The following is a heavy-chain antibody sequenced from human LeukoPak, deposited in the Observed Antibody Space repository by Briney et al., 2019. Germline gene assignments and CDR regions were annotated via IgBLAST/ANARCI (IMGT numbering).Heavy chain of an antibody. D-gene: IGHD3-16*01. J-gene: IGHJ5*02. V-gene: IGHV4-59*08. CDR1: GGSISSYY. CDR2: IFYSGST. Sequence: SETLSLTCTVSGGSISSYYWSWLRQPPGKGLEWIGYIFYSGSTNYNPSLKSRVTISVDTSKNQFSLKLSSVTAADTAVYYCARVSWGKGVHNWFDPWGQGTLVTVSS. CDR3: ARVSWGKGVHNWFDP.